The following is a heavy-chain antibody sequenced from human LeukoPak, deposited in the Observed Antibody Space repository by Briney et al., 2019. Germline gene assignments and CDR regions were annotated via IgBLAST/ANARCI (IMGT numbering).Heavy chain of an antibody. J-gene: IGHJ4*02. D-gene: IGHD2-2*01. Sequence: PGGSLRLSCAASGFTFTNYAMSWVRQAPGKGLEWVSGISGGGGSTYYADSVKGRFTISSDSSKSMLYLQMNSLRAEDTAVYSCASGSSNYPYYFDYWGQGTLVTVSS. CDR1: GFTFTNYA. CDR2: ISGGGGST. CDR3: ASGSSNYPYYFDY. V-gene: IGHV3-23*01.